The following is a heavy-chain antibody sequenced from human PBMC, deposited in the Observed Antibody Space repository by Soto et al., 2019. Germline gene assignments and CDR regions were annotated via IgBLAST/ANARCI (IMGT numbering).Heavy chain of an antibody. J-gene: IGHJ6*02. CDR2: ITTSSSTI. CDR3: ARVAITVGGVIPVTYGLDV. V-gene: IGHV3-48*02. D-gene: IGHD3-16*02. CDR1: GFTFSTYS. Sequence: EVKMVESGGGLVQPGGSLSLSCTASGFTFSTYSMNWVRQAPGKGLEWVSFITTSSSTIYYADSVKGRFTISRDNAKNSLYLQMNSLRDEDTAVYYCARVAITVGGVIPVTYGLDVWGQGTTVTVSS.